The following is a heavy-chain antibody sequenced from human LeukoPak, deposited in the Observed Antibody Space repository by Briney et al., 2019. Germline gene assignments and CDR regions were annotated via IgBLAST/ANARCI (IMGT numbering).Heavy chain of an antibody. CDR1: GFTFSSYA. J-gene: IGHJ4*02. CDR2: ISGSGGST. D-gene: IGHD6-6*01. CDR3: AEVGSSSSAVLI. V-gene: IGHV3-23*01. Sequence: PGGSLRLSCAASGFTFSSYAMSWVRQAPGKGLEWVSAISGSGGSTYYADSVKGRFTISRDNSKNTLYLQMNSLRAEDTAVYYCAEVGSSSSAVLIWGQGTLVTVSS.